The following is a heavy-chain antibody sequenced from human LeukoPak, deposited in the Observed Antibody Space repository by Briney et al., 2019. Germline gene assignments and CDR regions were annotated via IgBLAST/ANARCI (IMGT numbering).Heavy chain of an antibody. CDR1: GGSISSYY. V-gene: IGHV4-59*01. J-gene: IGHJ5*02. CDR2: IYYSGST. Sequence: PSETLSLTCTVSGGSISSYYWSWIRQPPGKGLEWIGYIYYSGSTNYNPSLKSRVTISVDTSKNQFSLKLSSVTAADTAVYYCAYSSCSAPHNWFDPWGQGTLVTVSS. CDR3: AYSSCSAPHNWFDP. D-gene: IGHD2-15*01.